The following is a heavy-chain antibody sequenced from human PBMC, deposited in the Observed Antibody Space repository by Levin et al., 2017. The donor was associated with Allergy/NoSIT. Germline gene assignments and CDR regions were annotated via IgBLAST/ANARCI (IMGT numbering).Heavy chain of an antibody. J-gene: IGHJ3*02. D-gene: IGHD6-19*01. CDR3: ARYSGSGLNDAFDS. Sequence: PGGSLRLSCAASGFTFDDYGMSWVRQAPGKGLEWVSGINWNGGSTGYADSVKGRFTISRDNAKNSLYLQMNSLRAEDTALYYCARYSGSGLNDAFDSWDQGTMVTVSS. CDR1: GFTFDDYG. CDR2: INWNGGST. V-gene: IGHV3-20*04.